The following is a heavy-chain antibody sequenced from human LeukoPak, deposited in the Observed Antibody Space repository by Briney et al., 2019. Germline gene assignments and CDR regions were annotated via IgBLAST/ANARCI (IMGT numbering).Heavy chain of an antibody. J-gene: IGHJ4*02. D-gene: IGHD2-21*01. V-gene: IGHV4-38-2*01. CDR3: ARINAPVATFDY. CDR2: ITHSGNT. Sequence: SETLSLTCAASGFSISSTYYGAWIRQTPGKGLEWIATITHSGNTYYISSLESRLTISLDTSKRHFSLRLTSVTAADTAVYYCARINAPVATFDYWGLGTLVAVSS. CDR1: GFSISSTYY.